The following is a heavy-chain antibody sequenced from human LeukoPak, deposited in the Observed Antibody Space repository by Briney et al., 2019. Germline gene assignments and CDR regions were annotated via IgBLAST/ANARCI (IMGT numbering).Heavy chain of an antibody. CDR1: GFTFSDYY. CDR3: ARETRPYDFWSGYYT. Sequence: AGGSLRLSCAASGFTFSDYYMSWIRQAPGKGLEWVSYISSSSTIYYADSVKGRFTISRDNAKNSLYLQMNSLRAEDTAVYYCARETRPYDFWSGYYTWGQGTLVTVSS. CDR2: ISSSSTI. D-gene: IGHD3-3*01. V-gene: IGHV3-69-1*01. J-gene: IGHJ5*02.